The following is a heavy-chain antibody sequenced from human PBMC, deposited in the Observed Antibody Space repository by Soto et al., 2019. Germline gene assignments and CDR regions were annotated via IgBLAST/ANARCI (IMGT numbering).Heavy chain of an antibody. J-gene: IGHJ2*01. CDR3: AKEHVGHEWYFDL. V-gene: IGHV3-48*01. CDR1: GFTFSSYG. CDR2: ISSSSSTI. Sequence: GGSLRLSCAASGFTFSSYGMHWVRQAPGKGLEWVSYISSSSSTIYYADSVKGRFTISRDNSKNTLYLQMNSLRAEDTAVYNCAKEHVGHEWYFDLWGRGTLVTVS.